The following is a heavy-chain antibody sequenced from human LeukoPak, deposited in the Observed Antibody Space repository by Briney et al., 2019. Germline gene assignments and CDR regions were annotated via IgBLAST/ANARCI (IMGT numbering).Heavy chain of an antibody. V-gene: IGHV3-7*01. Sequence: SCKASGYTFTSYGISWVRQAPGKGLEWVANINQDGSEKYYVDSVKGRFTISRDNAKNSLYLQMNSLRAEDTAVYYCARVVPAATNWFDPWGQGTLVTVSS. CDR1: GYTFTSYG. J-gene: IGHJ5*02. CDR3: ARVVPAATNWFDP. CDR2: INQDGSEK. D-gene: IGHD2-2*01.